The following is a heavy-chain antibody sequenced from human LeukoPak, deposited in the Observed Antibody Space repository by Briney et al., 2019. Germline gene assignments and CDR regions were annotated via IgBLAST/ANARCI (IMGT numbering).Heavy chain of an antibody. J-gene: IGHJ4*02. D-gene: IGHD6-19*01. CDR2: ISGSGDTT. CDR1: GFTFSNYA. CDR3: ATGEAVAYYFDY. Sequence: PGGSLRLSCAASGFTFSNYAMNWVRQAPGKGLEWVSVISGSGDTTYYADSVKGRFTISRDNPKNTLYLQTNSLRAENTAVYYCATGEAVAYYFDYWGQGTLVTVSS. V-gene: IGHV3-23*01.